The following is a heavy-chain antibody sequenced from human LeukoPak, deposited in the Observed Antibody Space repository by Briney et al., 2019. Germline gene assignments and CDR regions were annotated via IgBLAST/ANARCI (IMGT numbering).Heavy chain of an antibody. J-gene: IGHJ6*03. V-gene: IGHV1-18*01. CDR2: ISAYYGDT. Sequence: AASVKVSCKASGYTYTNYGIGWVRPATGQGLEWMGWISAYYGDTKYAEKVQGRVTMTKERSTSTAYMELRKLRSDDTAVYYCARAHIGVEQLVAHNYMDVWGKGTTVTVSS. CDR1: GYTYTNYG. D-gene: IGHD6-6*01. CDR3: ARAHIGVEQLVAHNYMDV.